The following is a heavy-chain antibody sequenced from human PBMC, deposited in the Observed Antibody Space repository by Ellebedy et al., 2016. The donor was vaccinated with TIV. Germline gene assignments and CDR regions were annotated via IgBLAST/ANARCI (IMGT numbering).Heavy chain of an antibody. D-gene: IGHD4-17*01. CDR2: IYQDGSKK. J-gene: IGHJ6*02. CDR3: ARDGAYGDYSPGQYGLDV. V-gene: IGHV3-7*03. CDR1: GFTFSSYW. Sequence: GGSLRLSCTVSGFTFSSYWMSWVRQAPGKGLEWVANIYQDGSKKYYVESVKGRFTISRDNAKNSLYLLMSSLRVEDTAVYFCARDGAYGDYSPGQYGLDVWGQGTTVTVS.